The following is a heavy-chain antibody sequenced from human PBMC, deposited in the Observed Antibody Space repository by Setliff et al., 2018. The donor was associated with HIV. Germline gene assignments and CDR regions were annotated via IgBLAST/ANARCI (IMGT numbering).Heavy chain of an antibody. V-gene: IGHV1-3*01. CDR2: INSDNGNT. J-gene: IGHJ5*02. D-gene: IGHD6-19*01. CDR1: GYTLSTYA. Sequence: ASVKVSCKASGYTLSTYALYWVRQAPGQRLEWMGWINSDNGNTKYAQKFQGRVTMTTDTPTRTAYMELRSLKSDDTAVYYCAREPSGWYFKDNWFDPWGQGTLVTVSS. CDR3: AREPSGWYFKDNWFDP.